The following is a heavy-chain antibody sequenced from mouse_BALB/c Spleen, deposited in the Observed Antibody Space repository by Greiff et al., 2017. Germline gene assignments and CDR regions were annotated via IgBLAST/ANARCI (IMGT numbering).Heavy chain of an antibody. CDR3: AREGGNWYFDV. Sequence: EVKVVESGGGLVQPGGSRKLSCAASGFTFSSFGMHWVRQAPEKGLEWVAYISSGSSTIYYADTVKGRFTISRDNPKNTLFLQMTSLRSEDTAMYYCAREGGNWYFDVWGAGTTVTVSS. CDR1: GFTFSSFG. J-gene: IGHJ1*01. V-gene: IGHV5-17*02. CDR2: ISSGSSTI.